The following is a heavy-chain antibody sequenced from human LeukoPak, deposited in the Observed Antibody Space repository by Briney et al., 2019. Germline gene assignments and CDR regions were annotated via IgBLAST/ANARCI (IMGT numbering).Heavy chain of an antibody. CDR2: IYWDDDK. CDR3: ARYITMVRGVTDWFDP. D-gene: IGHD3-10*01. CDR1: GFSLSTSGVG. V-gene: IGHV2-5*02. Sequence: SGPTLVKPTQTLTLTCTFSGFSLSTSGVGVGWIRQPPGKALEWLALIYWDDDKRYIPSLKSRLTITKDTSKNQVVLTMTNMDPVDTATYYCARYITMVRGVTDWFDPWGQGTLVTVSS. J-gene: IGHJ5*02.